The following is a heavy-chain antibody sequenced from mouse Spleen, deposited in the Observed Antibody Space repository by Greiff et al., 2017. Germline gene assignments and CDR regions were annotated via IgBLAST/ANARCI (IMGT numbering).Heavy chain of an antibody. Sequence: DVKLVESGGGLVKPGGSLKLSCAASGFTFSSYAMSWVRQTPEKRLEWVATISDGGSYTYYPDNVKGRFTISRDNAKNNMYLQMRDLKCEDTAMCYCARDYNGKFFENWGQGTTLTVSS. D-gene: IGHD4-1*01. CDR3: ARDYNGKFFEN. J-gene: IGHJ2*01. CDR2: ISDGGSYT. CDR1: GFTFSSYA. V-gene: IGHV5-4*01.